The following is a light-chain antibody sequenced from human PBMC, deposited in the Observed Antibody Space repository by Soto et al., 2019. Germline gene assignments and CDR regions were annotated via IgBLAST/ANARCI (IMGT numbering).Light chain of an antibody. CDR3: QQRFSWPRT. V-gene: IGKV3-11*01. J-gene: IGKJ1*01. Sequence: EIMLTQSPATLSLSPGERGTLSCRASQNIDISLAWYQQKPGQAPRLLIYDASNRATGFPGRFSGSGSGTDFTLTISSPEPEDSAVYYCQQRFSWPRTFGQGTKVAIK. CDR1: QNIDIS. CDR2: DAS.